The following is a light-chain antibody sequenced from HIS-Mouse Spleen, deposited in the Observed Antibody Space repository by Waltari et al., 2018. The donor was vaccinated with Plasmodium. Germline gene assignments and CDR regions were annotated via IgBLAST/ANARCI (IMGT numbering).Light chain of an antibody. CDR3: QAWDSSTVV. CDR1: KLGYKY. Sequence: SYELTQPPSVSVSPGQTASITCSGDKLGYKYACWYQQKPGQSPVLVKYQDSKRPSGIPGRFAGSNSGNTATLAISGTQAMDEADYYCQAWDSSTVVFGGGTKLTVL. CDR2: QDS. J-gene: IGLJ2*01. V-gene: IGLV3-1*01.